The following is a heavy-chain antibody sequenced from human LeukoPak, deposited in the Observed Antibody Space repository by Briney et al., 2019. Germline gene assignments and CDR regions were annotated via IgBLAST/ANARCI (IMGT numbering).Heavy chain of an antibody. CDR1: GFTVSSNY. D-gene: IGHD5-24*01. V-gene: IGHV3-53*01. Sequence: PGGSLRLSCAASGFTVSSNYMSWVRQAPGKGLEWVSVIYSGGSTYYADSVKGRFTISRDNSKNTLYLQMNSLRAEDTAVYYCAKLWWLQLRYYFDYWGQGTLVTVSS. CDR3: AKLWWLQLRYYFDY. CDR2: IYSGGST. J-gene: IGHJ4*02.